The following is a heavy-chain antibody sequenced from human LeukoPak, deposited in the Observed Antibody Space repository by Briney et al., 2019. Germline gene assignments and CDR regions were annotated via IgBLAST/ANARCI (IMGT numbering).Heavy chain of an antibody. J-gene: IGHJ4*02. Sequence: GRSLRLSCAASGFTFSSYGMHWVRQAPGKGLEWVAVIWYDGSNKYYADSVKGRFTISRDNSKNTLYLQMNSLRAEDTAVYYCRGAYYDSGGPEYYFDYWGQGTLVTVSS. V-gene: IGHV3-33*01. CDR2: IWYDGSNK. CDR3: RGAYYDSGGPEYYFDY. D-gene: IGHD3-22*01. CDR1: GFTFSSYG.